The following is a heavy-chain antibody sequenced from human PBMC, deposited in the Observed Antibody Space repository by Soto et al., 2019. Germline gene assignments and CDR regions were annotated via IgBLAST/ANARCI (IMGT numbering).Heavy chain of an antibody. D-gene: IGHD2-15*01. CDR1: GGTFSSYA. CDR3: ARDFVYCSGGSCYQYFDY. V-gene: IGHV1-69*13. CDR2: IIPILGTA. J-gene: IGHJ4*02. Sequence: ASVKVSCKASGGTFSSYAISWVRQAPGQGLEWMGGIIPILGTANYAQKFQGRVTITADESTSTAYMELSSLRSEDTAVYYCARDFVYCSGGSCYQYFDYWGQGTLVTVSS.